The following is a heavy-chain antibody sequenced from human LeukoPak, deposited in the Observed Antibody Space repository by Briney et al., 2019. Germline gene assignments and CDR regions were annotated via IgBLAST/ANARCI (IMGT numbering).Heavy chain of an antibody. Sequence: SETLSLTCAVYGGSFSGYYWSWIRQPPGKGLEWIGEINRSGSTNYNPSLKSRVTISVDTSKNQFSLKLSSVTAADTAVYYCASSHSTRYYFDYWGQGTLVTVSS. J-gene: IGHJ4*02. CDR1: GGSFSGYY. V-gene: IGHV4-34*01. D-gene: IGHD6-13*01. CDR2: INRSGST. CDR3: ASSHSTRYYFDY.